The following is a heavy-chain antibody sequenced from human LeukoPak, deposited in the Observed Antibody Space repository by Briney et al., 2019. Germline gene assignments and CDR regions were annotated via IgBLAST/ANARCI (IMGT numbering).Heavy chain of an antibody. CDR1: GFTFSHYS. V-gene: IGHV3-66*01. Sequence: GGSLRLSCAASGFTFSHYSMNWVRQAPGKGLEWVSVIYSGGSTYYADSVKGRFTISRDNSKNTLYLQMNSLRAEDTAVYYCASGGSSTTRFGYWGQGTLVTVSS. CDR3: ASGGSSTTRFGY. D-gene: IGHD6-6*01. CDR2: IYSGGST. J-gene: IGHJ4*02.